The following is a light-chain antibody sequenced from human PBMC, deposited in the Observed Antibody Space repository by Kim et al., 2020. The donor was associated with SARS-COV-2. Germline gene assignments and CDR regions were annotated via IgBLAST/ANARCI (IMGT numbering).Light chain of an antibody. Sequence: EDRPALSCGASQPVRNTDLAWYQQKPGQVPRLVIYSASRRATGIPDRVSGSGSGTDFTLTISRLEPEDFAIYFWQHYGSAAGLTFGGGTKVDIK. J-gene: IGKJ4*01. CDR2: SAS. V-gene: IGKV3-20*01. CDR3: QHYGSAAGLT. CDR1: QPVRNTD.